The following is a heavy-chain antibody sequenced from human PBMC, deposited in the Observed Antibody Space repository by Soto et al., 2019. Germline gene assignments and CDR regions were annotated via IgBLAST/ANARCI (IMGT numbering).Heavy chain of an antibody. J-gene: IGHJ4*02. CDR2: ISYDGSNK. Sequence: QVQLVESGGGVVQPGRSLRLSCAASGFTFSSYGMHWVRQAPGKGLEWVAVISYDGSNKYYADSVKGRFTISRDNSKNTLYLQMNSLRAEDTAVYYCAKDWSLSIAAADPWDQNSDYWGQGTLVTVSS. CDR3: AKDWSLSIAAADPWDQNSDY. V-gene: IGHV3-30*18. D-gene: IGHD6-13*01. CDR1: GFTFSSYG.